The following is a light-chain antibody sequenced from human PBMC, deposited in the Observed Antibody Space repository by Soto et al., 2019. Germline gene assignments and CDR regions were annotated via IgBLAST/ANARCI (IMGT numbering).Light chain of an antibody. CDR2: EVS. J-gene: IGLJ1*01. CDR3: NSYTNTAARV. V-gene: IGLV2-14*01. CDR1: SSDVGDYNY. Sequence: QSVLTQPASVSGSPGQSITISCTGTSSDVGDYNYVSWYQQHPGKAPKVMIYEVSNRPSGVSDRFSGSKSGNTASLTISGLQAEDEADYYCNSYTNTAARVFGTGTKVTV.